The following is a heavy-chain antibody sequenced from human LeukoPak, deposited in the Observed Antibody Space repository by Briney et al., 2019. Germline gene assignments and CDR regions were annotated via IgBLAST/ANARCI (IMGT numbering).Heavy chain of an antibody. V-gene: IGHV3-48*02. Sequence: GGSLRLSCAASGYTFSRYRMNWVRQAPGKGLEWVSYIDGSGGTIYYADSVKGRFTISRDNAKNSLYLQMNSLRDEDTAVYYCARVYYSVRSMVYWGQGTLVTVSS. J-gene: IGHJ4*02. CDR2: IDGSGGTI. CDR3: ARVYYSVRSMVY. D-gene: IGHD3-10*01. CDR1: GYTFSRYR.